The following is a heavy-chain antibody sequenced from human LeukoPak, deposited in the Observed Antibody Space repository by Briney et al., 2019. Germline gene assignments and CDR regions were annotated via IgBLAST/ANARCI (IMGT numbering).Heavy chain of an antibody. J-gene: IGHJ4*02. CDR2: IRKKVNSYTT. CDR1: GFIFGDYA. Sequence: PGGSLRLSCTGSGFIFGDYAMNWVRQAPGKGLEWVGRIRKKVNSYTTEYAASVKGRFTISRVDSKNSPYLQMNSLQTEDTAVYYCARGFCSSRTSCYFDSWGQGTLVTVSS. V-gene: IGHV3-72*01. CDR3: ARGFCSSRTSCYFDS. D-gene: IGHD2-2*01.